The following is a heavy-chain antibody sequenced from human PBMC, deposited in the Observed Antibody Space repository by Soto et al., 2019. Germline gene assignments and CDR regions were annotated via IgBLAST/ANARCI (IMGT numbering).Heavy chain of an antibody. CDR3: ARARQVVPAAMLDY. V-gene: IGHV4-34*01. D-gene: IGHD2-2*01. Sequence: QVQLQQWGAGLLKPSETLSLTCAVYGGSFSGYYWSWIRQPPGKGLEWIGEINHSGSTNYNPSLKSRVTISVHTSKNQFSLELSSVTAADTAVYYCARARQVVPAAMLDYWGQGALVTVCS. J-gene: IGHJ4*02. CDR2: INHSGST. CDR1: GGSFSGYY.